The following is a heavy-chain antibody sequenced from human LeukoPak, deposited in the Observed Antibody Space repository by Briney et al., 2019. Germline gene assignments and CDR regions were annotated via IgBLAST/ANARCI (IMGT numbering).Heavy chain of an antibody. D-gene: IGHD6-13*01. Sequence: SETLSLTCSVSGGSISSDYWSWIRQPAGKGLEWIGRIYTSGITNYNPSLKSRVSMLEDTSKNQFSLKLKSVTAADTAVYYCVRGSAAAGLRFDYWGQGTLVTVSS. CDR1: GGSISSDY. J-gene: IGHJ4*02. CDR2: IYTSGIT. CDR3: VRGSAAAGLRFDY. V-gene: IGHV4-4*07.